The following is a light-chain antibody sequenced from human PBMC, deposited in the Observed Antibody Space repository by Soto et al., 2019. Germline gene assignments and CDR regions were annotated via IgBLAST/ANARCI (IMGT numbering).Light chain of an antibody. CDR2: DNN. J-gene: IGLJ2*01. Sequence: QLVLTQPPSVSAAPGQTVTISCSGSYSNIGKNYVSWYQHVPGTAPRLLIYDNNERPSGIPDRFSGSKSGTSATLGITGLQPGDDANYYCATWDNNLSGVVFGGGTQLTVL. V-gene: IGLV1-51*01. CDR1: YSNIGKNY. CDR3: ATWDNNLSGVV.